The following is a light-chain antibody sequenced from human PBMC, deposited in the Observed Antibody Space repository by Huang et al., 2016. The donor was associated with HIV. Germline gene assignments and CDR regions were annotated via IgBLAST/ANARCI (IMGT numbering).Light chain of an antibody. Sequence: EIVMTQSPATLSVSPGQRVTLSCRANRSVSTNLAWYQQRHGQAPRLLIYGSSTRAPGSPALFRGSGSGTDFSLTISSLQSEDFALYYCHQYNNWLLSFGGGTRV. CDR3: HQYNNWLLS. CDR1: RSVSTN. CDR2: GSS. V-gene: IGKV3-15*01. J-gene: IGKJ4*01.